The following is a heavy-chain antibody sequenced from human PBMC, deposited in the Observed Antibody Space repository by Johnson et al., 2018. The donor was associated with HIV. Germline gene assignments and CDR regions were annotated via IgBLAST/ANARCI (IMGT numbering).Heavy chain of an antibody. Sequence: EVQLVESGGGFVQPGRSLRLSCAPSGFTIDDDAIHWVRQAPGKGLEWVSGISWNSDTIGYADSVKGRFAISRDNAKNSLYLQMNSLRAEDTALYYCAKGGPLFVDAFDIWGLGTMVTVSS. V-gene: IGHV3-9*01. D-gene: IGHD3-3*01. CDR3: AKGGPLFVDAFDI. CDR2: ISWNSDTI. CDR1: GFTIDDDA. J-gene: IGHJ3*02.